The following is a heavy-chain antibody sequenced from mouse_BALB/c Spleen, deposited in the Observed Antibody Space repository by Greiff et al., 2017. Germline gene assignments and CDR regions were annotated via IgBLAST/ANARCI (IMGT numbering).Heavy chain of an antibody. CDR2: ISSGGGST. V-gene: IGHV5-12-1*01. CDR1: GFAFSSYD. Sequence: EVKLVESGGGLVKPGGSLKLSCAASGFAFSSYDMSWVRQTPEKRLEWVAYISSGGGSTYYPDTVKGRFTISRDNAKNTLYLQMSSLKSEDTAMYYCARQGGSRRNYAMDYWGQGTSVTVSS. D-gene: IGHD1-1*01. J-gene: IGHJ4*01. CDR3: ARQGGSRRNYAMDY.